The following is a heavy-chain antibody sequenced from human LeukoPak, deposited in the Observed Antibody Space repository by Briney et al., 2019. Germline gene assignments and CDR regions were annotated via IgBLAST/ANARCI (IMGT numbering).Heavy chain of an antibody. J-gene: IGHJ4*02. V-gene: IGHV3-23*01. Sequence: PSETLSLTCAVYGGSFSGYYWSWVRQAPGKGLEWVSAISGSGGSTYYADSVKGRFTISRDNSKNTLYLQMNSLRAEDTAVYYCAKSVSRYYYDSSGYYYWGQGTLVTVSS. CDR1: GGSFSGYY. D-gene: IGHD3-22*01. CDR3: AKSVSRYYYDSSGYYY. CDR2: ISGSGGST.